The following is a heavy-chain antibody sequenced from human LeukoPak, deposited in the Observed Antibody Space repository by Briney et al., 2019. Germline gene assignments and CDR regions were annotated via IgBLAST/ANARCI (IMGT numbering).Heavy chain of an antibody. Sequence: ASVKVSCKASGNTFTGYYMHWVRQAPGQGLEWMGWINPNSGGTNYAQKFQGRVTMTRDTSISTAYMELSRLRSDDTAVYYCARISVTTWGYYYYMDVWGKGTTVTVSS. CDR3: ARISVTTWGYYYYMDV. V-gene: IGHV1-2*02. D-gene: IGHD4-11*01. CDR2: INPNSGGT. CDR1: GNTFTGYY. J-gene: IGHJ6*03.